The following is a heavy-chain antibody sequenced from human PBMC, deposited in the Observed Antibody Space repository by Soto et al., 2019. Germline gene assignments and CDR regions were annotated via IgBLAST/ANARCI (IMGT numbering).Heavy chain of an antibody. CDR1: GGTFSSYT. J-gene: IGHJ6*02. CDR2: IIPILGIA. CDR3: ARANYYDSSGYLSPGMDV. V-gene: IGHV1-69*02. Sequence: ASVEVSCKASGGTFSSYTISWGGRAPGQGVEWMGRIIPILGIANYAQKFQGRVTITADKSTSTAYMELSSLRSEDTAVYYCARANYYDSSGYLSPGMDVWGQGTTVTVSS. D-gene: IGHD3-22*01.